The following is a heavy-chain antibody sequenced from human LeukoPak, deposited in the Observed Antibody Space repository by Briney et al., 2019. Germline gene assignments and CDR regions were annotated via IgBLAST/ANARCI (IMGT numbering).Heavy chain of an antibody. CDR1: GFTLSSYW. CDR3: ARDLSGYYDSSEIDY. J-gene: IGHJ4*02. D-gene: IGHD3-22*01. CDR2: IISSSYI. Sequence: GGSLRLSCAASGFTLSSYWMHWVRQAPGKGLEWISSIISSSYIYYADSVKGRFTISRDNAKNSLYLQMNSLRAEDTAVYYCARDLSGYYDSSEIDYWGQGTLVTVSS. V-gene: IGHV3-21*01.